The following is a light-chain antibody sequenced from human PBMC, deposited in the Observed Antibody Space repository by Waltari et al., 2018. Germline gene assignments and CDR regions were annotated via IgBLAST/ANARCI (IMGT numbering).Light chain of an antibody. Sequence: QSALTQPASVSGSPGQSITISCTGTSSDVGGHNFFPWYQQHPGKAPKLLIFDVSNRPSGVSNRFSGSKSGNTASLTISGLQAEDEADYYCSAYRSTGTHYVFGTGTKVTVL. CDR1: SSDVGGHNF. V-gene: IGLV2-14*03. CDR3: SAYRSTGTHYV. J-gene: IGLJ1*01. CDR2: DVS.